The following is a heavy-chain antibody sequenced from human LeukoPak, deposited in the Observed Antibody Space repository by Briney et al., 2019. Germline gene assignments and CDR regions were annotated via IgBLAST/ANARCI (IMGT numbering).Heavy chain of an antibody. D-gene: IGHD3-22*01. Sequence: ASVKVSCKASGYTFTGYYMHWVRQAHGQGLEWMGRINPNSGGTNYAQKFQGRVTMTRDTSISTAYMELSRLRSDDTAVYYCARDRGYSTPPYYYYMDVWGKGTTVTVSS. CDR3: ARDRGYSTPPYYYYMDV. CDR1: GYTFTGYY. J-gene: IGHJ6*03. CDR2: INPNSGGT. V-gene: IGHV1-2*06.